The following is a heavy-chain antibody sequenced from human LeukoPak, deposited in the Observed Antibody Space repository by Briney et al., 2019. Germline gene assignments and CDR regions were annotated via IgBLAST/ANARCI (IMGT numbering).Heavy chain of an antibody. CDR1: GFTFGSYS. V-gene: IGHV3-21*01. Sequence: GGSLRLSCAASGFTFGSYSMNWVRQAPGKGLEWVSSISSSSSYIYYADSVKGRFTISRDNAKNSLYLQMNSLRAEDTAVYYCARELGYCSGGSCSGMDVWGQGTTVTVSS. CDR3: ARELGYCSGGSCSGMDV. CDR2: ISSSSSYI. J-gene: IGHJ6*02. D-gene: IGHD2-15*01.